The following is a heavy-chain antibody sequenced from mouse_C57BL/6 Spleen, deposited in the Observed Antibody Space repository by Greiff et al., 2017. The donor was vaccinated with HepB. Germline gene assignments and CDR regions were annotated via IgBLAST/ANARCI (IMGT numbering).Heavy chain of an antibody. V-gene: IGHV1-74*01. D-gene: IGHD3-2*02. CDR3: AILRNSYYAMDY. Sequence: QVQLKESGAELVRPGTSVKMSCKASGYTFTSYWMHWVKQRPGQGLEWIGRIHPSDSDTNYNQKFKGKATLTVDKSSSTAYMQLSSLTSEDSAVYYCAILRNSYYAMDYWGQGTSVTVSS. CDR1: GYTFTSYW. J-gene: IGHJ4*01. CDR2: IHPSDSDT.